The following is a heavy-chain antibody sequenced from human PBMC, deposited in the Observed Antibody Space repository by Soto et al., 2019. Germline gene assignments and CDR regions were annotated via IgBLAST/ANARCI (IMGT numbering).Heavy chain of an antibody. D-gene: IGHD5-18*01. Sequence: PGGSLRLSCAASGFIFSSYAMNWVRQTPGKGLEWVSGISGSGVSTYYADSVKGRFSISRDNSKNTLYLQMNSLRAEDTAIYYCVKDLSRYSYGPAWGQGTLVTVSS. V-gene: IGHV3-23*01. J-gene: IGHJ5*02. CDR2: ISGSGVST. CDR1: GFIFSSYA. CDR3: VKDLSRYSYGPA.